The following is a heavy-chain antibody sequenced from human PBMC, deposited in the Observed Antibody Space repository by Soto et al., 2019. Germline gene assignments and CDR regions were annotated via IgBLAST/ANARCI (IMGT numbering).Heavy chain of an antibody. CDR1: GGSISSSRNY. Sequence: PSETLSLTCTVSGGSISSSRNYWAWIRQPPGKGLEWIGSIYYSGSTYYNPSLKSRVTISVDTSKNQSSLRLNSMTAADTAVYYCARHEGYNWSDPWGQGTLVTVSS. J-gene: IGHJ5*02. V-gene: IGHV4-39*01. CDR2: IYYSGST. CDR3: ARHEGYNWSDP.